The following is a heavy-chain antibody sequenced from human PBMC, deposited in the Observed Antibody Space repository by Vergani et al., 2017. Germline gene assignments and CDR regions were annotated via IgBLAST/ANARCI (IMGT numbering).Heavy chain of an antibody. CDR1: GGSFTSYH. CDR3: ARVNTETNGHLYYYYYMDV. J-gene: IGHJ6*03. Sequence: QVQLQQWGGGLLKPSETLSLTCVVNGGSFTSYHWTWIRQSPGEGLGWVGDIDHTGRLDYNPSLKSRLTMSEDKSRNQFSLTLNSVTATDTAIYFCARVNTETNGHLYYYYYMDVWGGGAAVTVS. V-gene: IGHV4-34*01. CDR2: IDHTGRL. D-gene: IGHD4-11*01.